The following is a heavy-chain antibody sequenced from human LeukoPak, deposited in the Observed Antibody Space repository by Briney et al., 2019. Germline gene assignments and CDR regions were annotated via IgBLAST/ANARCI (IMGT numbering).Heavy chain of an antibody. CDR3: ARGRYNWNGFDY. CDR1: GYTFTSYG. Sequence: GESLKISCKASGYTFTSYGISWVRQAPGQGLEWMGWINPNSGGTNYAQKFQGRVTMTRDTSISTAYMELSRLRSDDTAVYYCARGRYNWNGFDYWGQGTLVTVSS. D-gene: IGHD1-20*01. V-gene: IGHV1-2*02. CDR2: INPNSGGT. J-gene: IGHJ4*02.